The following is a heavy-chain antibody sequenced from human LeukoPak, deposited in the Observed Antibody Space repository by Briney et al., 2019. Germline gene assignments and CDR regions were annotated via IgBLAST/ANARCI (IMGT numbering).Heavy chain of an antibody. CDR2: MNPNTGNT. V-gene: IGHV1-8*03. D-gene: IGHD3-22*01. CDR3: AKVSRDTSGYAPLDY. CDR1: GYTFTSYD. Sequence: ASVKVSCKASGYTFTSYDINWVRQATGQGLEWMGWMNPNTGNTGYAQKFQGRVTITRNTSITTAYMELSSLRSEDTAVYYCAKVSRDTSGYAPLDYWGQGTLVTVSS. J-gene: IGHJ4*02.